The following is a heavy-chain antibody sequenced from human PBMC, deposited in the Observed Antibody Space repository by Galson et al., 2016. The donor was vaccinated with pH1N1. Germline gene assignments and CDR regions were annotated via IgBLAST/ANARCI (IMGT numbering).Heavy chain of an antibody. CDR3: ARAPYSNYHYYYFDF. CDR1: GYSFTDYY. J-gene: IGHJ4*02. CDR2: IKPTGGDT. D-gene: IGHD4-11*01. Sequence: SVKVSCKASGYSFTDYYVHWIRQAPGQGLEWVAIIKPTGGDTTYAQNFQGRVFVTRDTSTSTVYMEVTSLRSEDTAVYYCARAPYSNYHYYYFDFWGQGTLVTVSS. V-gene: IGHV1-46*01.